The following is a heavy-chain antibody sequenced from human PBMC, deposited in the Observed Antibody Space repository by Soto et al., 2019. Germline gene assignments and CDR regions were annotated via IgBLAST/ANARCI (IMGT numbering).Heavy chain of an antibody. Sequence: AGGSLRLSCVVSGFSFSSSWMHWVRQVPGKGLVWVSRINSDGSYINYADSVKGRFTTSRDNAKNMLYLQMNSLRAEDTALYYCVTGWSDYWGQGTLVTVSS. CDR1: GFSFSSSW. D-gene: IGHD2-15*01. CDR2: INSDGSYI. CDR3: VTGWSDY. V-gene: IGHV3-74*01. J-gene: IGHJ4*02.